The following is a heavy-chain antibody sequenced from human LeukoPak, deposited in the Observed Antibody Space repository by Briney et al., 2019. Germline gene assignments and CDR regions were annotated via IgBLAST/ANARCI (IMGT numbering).Heavy chain of an antibody. CDR2: IWYDGSNK. J-gene: IGHJ4*02. V-gene: IGHV3-33*08. Sequence: GGSLRLSCAASGFTFSSYSMNWVRQAPGKGLEWVAVIWYDGSNKYYADSVKGRFTISRDNSKNTLYLQMNSLRAEDTAVYYCARDSTCSGGSCYPYYWGQGTLVTVSS. CDR1: GFTFSSYS. CDR3: ARDSTCSGGSCYPYY. D-gene: IGHD2-15*01.